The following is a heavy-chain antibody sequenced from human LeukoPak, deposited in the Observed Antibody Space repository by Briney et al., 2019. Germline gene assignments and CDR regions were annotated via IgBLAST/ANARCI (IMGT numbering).Heavy chain of an antibody. V-gene: IGHV3-7*03. CDR3: ARAGGDAFDI. D-gene: IGHD3-16*01. Sequence: PGGSLRLSCAASGFTVSSYYMSWVRQAPGKGLEWVANIKQDGSEKYYVDSVKGRFTISRDNAKNSLYLQMNSLRAEGTAVYYCARAGGDAFDIWGQGTMVTVSS. CDR1: GFTVSSYY. J-gene: IGHJ3*02. CDR2: IKQDGSEK.